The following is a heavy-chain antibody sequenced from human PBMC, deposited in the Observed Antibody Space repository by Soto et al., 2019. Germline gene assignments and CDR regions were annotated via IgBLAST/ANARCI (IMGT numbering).Heavy chain of an antibody. Sequence: QVQLVESGGGFVKPGGSVRISCAASGFTFRDDYMRWISQATGKGMEWVSYITNSGSTIYYEDSVKGRFIISRENAKNSLYMQMNSLSAEDTAVYLCARGNQLWGQATLVTVSA. CDR2: ITNSGSTI. V-gene: IGHV3-11*01. D-gene: IGHD1-1*01. J-gene: IGHJ4*02. CDR3: ARGNQL. CDR1: GFTFRDDY.